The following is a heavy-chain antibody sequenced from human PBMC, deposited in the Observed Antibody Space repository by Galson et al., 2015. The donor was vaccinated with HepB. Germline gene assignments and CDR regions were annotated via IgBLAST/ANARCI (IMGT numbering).Heavy chain of an antibody. CDR2: ISTYNDNT. CDR1: GYTFTSYG. J-gene: IGHJ6*02. CDR3: ARDRFRYCSSNSCLRGLDV. D-gene: IGHD2-2*01. Sequence: QSGAEVKKPGASVKVSCKASGYTFTSYGITWVRQAPGQGLEWMGWISTYNDNTNYAQNLQGRVTMTTNTSTSTAYMEVRSLRSDDTAVYYCARDRFRYCSSNSCLRGLDVWGQGTTVTVSS. V-gene: IGHV1-18*01.